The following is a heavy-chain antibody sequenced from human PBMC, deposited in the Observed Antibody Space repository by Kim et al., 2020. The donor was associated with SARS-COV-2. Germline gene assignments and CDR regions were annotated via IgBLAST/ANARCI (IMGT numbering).Heavy chain of an antibody. CDR3: VRHGNPAYTDSWYDY. V-gene: IGHV4-59*08. Sequence: SETLSLTCSVSRDSMTNYFWTWIRQPPGKGLEWIGNIYYTGRITNYTPSLKSRVTISVDTSKNQFSLKMTSVTAADTAVYYCVRHGNPAYTDSWYDYWGQGTLVTVSS. CDR1: RDSMTNYF. CDR2: IYYTGRIT. D-gene: IGHD6-13*01. J-gene: IGHJ4*02.